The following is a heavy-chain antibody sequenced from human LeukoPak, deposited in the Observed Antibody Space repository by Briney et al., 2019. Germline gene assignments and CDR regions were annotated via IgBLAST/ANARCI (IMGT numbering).Heavy chain of an antibody. V-gene: IGHV3-23*01. CDR1: GFTFSSYA. D-gene: IGHD3-10*02. Sequence: GGSLRLSCAASGFTFSSYAMSWVRQAPGKGLEWVSAISGNGGSTHYADSVKGRFTISRDNSKNTLYLQMNSLRAGDTAVYYCAKLTGITTIGDDYWGQGTLVTVSS. CDR2: ISGNGGST. CDR3: AKLTGITTIGDDY. J-gene: IGHJ4*02.